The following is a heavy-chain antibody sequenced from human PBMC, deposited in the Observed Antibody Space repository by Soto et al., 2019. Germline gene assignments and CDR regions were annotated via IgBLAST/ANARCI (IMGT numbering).Heavy chain of an antibody. J-gene: IGHJ5*02. CDR2: ISSSSSYI. Sequence: EVQLVESGGGLVKPGGSLRLSCAASGFTFSSYSMNWVRQAPGKGLEWVSSISSSSSYIYYADSVKGRFTISRDNAKNSLYLKMNSLRAEDTAVYYCASWYYDSSGMDNWFDPWGQGTLVTVSS. CDR3: ASWYYDSSGMDNWFDP. D-gene: IGHD3-22*01. V-gene: IGHV3-21*01. CDR1: GFTFSSYS.